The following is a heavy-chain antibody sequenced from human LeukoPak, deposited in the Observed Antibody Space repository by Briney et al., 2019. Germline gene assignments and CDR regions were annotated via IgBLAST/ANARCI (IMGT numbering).Heavy chain of an antibody. J-gene: IGHJ4*02. V-gene: IGHV5-51*01. CDR3: ARQGCSSTSCYED. CDR1: GYSFTSYW. CDR2: IYPGDSDT. D-gene: IGHD2-2*01. Sequence: GESLKISCKGSGYSFTSYWIGWVRQMPGKGLEWMGIIYPGDSDTRYSPSFQGQVTISADKPISTACLQWSSLKASDTAMYYCARQGCSSTSCYEDWGQGTLVTVSS.